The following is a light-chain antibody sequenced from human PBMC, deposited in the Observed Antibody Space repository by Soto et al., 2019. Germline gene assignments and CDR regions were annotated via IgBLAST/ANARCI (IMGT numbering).Light chain of an antibody. Sequence: QPVLTQPPSVSGAPGQRVTISCTGSSSNIGAGYDVHWYQQLPGTAPKLLIYGNSNRPSGVPDRFSGSKSGTSASLAITGLQAEDEADYYCQSYDSSLSGLVFGTGTQLTVL. CDR2: GNS. J-gene: IGLJ1*01. V-gene: IGLV1-40*01. CDR3: QSYDSSLSGLV. CDR1: SSNIGAGYD.